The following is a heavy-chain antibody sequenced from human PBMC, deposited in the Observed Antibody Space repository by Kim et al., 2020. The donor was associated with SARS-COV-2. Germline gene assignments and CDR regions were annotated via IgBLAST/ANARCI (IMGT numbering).Heavy chain of an antibody. Sequence: GSTNYNPSLESRLTISLDASKRHFSLKLTSVTAADAAVYYCTRQAFYDTTWGPGTVVTVSS. J-gene: IGHJ5*02. CDR3: TRQAFYDTT. D-gene: IGHD3-3*01. V-gene: IGHV4-59*08. CDR2: GST.